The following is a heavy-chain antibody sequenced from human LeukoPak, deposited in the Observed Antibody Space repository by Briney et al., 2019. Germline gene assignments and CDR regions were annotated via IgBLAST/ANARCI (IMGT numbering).Heavy chain of an antibody. CDR1: GGSISGGSISGYH. CDR3: ARDFQLAYCGTDCYSGWFDP. Sequence: SETLSLTCSVSGGSISGGSISGYHWSWIRQPPGKGLEWIGHIDYSGSTNYNPSLKSRVTISIDTSKNQFSLKVTSVIAADTAFYYCARDFQLAYCGTDCYSGWFDPWGQGTLVAVSS. CDR2: IDYSGST. D-gene: IGHD2-21*02. J-gene: IGHJ5*02. V-gene: IGHV4-61*08.